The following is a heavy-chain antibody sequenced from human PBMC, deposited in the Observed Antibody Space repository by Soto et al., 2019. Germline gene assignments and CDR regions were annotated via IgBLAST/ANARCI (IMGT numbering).Heavy chain of an antibody. CDR3: ARDAAVGLFDY. D-gene: IGHD1-26*01. Sequence: ASVKVSCKASGYTFTSYGISWVRQAPGQGLEWMGWISAYNGNTKYEQKLQGRVTMTTDTSTSTAYMELRSLRSDDTAMYYCARDAAVGLFDYWGQGTLVTVSS. V-gene: IGHV1-18*01. CDR1: GYTFTSYG. CDR2: ISAYNGNT. J-gene: IGHJ4*02.